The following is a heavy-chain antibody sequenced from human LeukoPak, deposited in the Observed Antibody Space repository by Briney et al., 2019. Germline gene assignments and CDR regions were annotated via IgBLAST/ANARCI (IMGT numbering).Heavy chain of an antibody. J-gene: IGHJ4*02. CDR3: ARDRIALSLYYFDY. CDR1: GYTFTGYS. Sequence: GASVKVSCKASGYTFTGYSMHWVRQAPGQGLEWMGRINPNSGGTNYAQKFQGRVTMTRDTSISTAYMELSRLRSDDTAVYYCARDRIALSLYYFDYWGQGTLVTVSS. D-gene: IGHD2/OR15-2a*01. CDR2: INPNSGGT. V-gene: IGHV1-2*06.